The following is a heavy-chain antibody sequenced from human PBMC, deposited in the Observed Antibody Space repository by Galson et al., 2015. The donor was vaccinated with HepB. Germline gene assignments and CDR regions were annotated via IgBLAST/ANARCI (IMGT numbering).Heavy chain of an antibody. J-gene: IGHJ4*02. CDR2: ISWNSGSI. D-gene: IGHD3-22*01. CDR1: GFTFDDYA. CDR3: AKDSRGDYYDSSGYSDY. V-gene: IGHV3-9*01. Sequence: SLRLSRAASGFTFDDYAMHWVRQAPGKGLEWVSGISWNSGSIGYADSVKGRFTISRDNAKNSLYLQMNSLRAEDTALYYCAKDSRGDYYDSSGYSDYWGQGTLVTVSS.